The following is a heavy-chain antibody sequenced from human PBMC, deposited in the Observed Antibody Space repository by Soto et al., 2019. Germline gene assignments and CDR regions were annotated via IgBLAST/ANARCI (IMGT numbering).Heavy chain of an antibody. V-gene: IGHV3-23*01. J-gene: IGHJ3*01. D-gene: IGHD2-8*01. CDR1: GFTFINYA. CDR2: ISGGGDGT. Sequence: EVQLLESGGGLVQPGGSLRLSCAASGFTFINYAMIWVRQAPGKGLEWVSTISGGGDGTYYADSVKGHFTISRDNSKNTLYLQMNSLIDEDTAIYYCAKKGLGALKTFCSNSECHYAFDLWGQGTVVTVSS. CDR3: AKKGLGALKTFCSNSECHYAFDL.